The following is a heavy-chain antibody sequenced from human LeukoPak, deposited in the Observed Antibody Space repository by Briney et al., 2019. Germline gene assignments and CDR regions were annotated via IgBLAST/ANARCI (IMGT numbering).Heavy chain of an antibody. CDR2: INHSGST. CDR1: GGSFSGYY. D-gene: IGHD2-2*01. V-gene: IGHV4-34*01. Sequence: KPSETLSLTCAVYGGSFSGYYWSWIPQPPGKGLEGIGEINHSGSTNYNPSLKSRVTISVDTSKDQFSLKLSSVTAAETAVYYCAGRYCSSTSCYRAFDPWGQGTLVTVSS. CDR3: AGRYCSSTSCYRAFDP. J-gene: IGHJ5*02.